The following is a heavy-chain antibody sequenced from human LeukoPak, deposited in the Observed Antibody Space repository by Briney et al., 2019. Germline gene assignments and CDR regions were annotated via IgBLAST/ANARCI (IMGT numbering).Heavy chain of an antibody. D-gene: IGHD3-22*01. CDR1: GFTFSSYS. CDR3: ARDFNYYDSSSYSAI. CDR2: ISSSSSYI. J-gene: IGHJ3*02. Sequence: GGSLRLSCAASGFTFSSYSMNWVRQAPGKGLEWVSSISSSSSYIYYADSVKGRFTISRDNAKNSLYLQMNSLRAEDTAVYYCARDFNYYDSSSYSAIWGQGTMVTVSS. V-gene: IGHV3-21*01.